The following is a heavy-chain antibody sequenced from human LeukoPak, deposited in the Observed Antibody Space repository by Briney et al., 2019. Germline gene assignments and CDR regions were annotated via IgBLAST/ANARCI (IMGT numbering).Heavy chain of an antibody. CDR1: GFTFGDYA. J-gene: IGHJ4*02. Sequence: GGSLRLSCAASGFTFGDYAVHWVRQAPGKGLQWISSINWVGDTTSYADSVKGRFTISRDNTKSSLYLQMHSLRSEDTALYYCAKDRQYGDYGGGDFFDSWGQGTLVTVSS. CDR2: INWVGDTT. V-gene: IGHV3-43D*03. CDR3: AKDRQYGDYGGGDFFDS. D-gene: IGHD4-17*01.